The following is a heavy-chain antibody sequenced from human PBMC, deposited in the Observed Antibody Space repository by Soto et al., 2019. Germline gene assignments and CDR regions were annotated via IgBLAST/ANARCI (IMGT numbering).Heavy chain of an antibody. D-gene: IGHD3-22*01. CDR2: IFTSGYT. CDR1: GDSISSYY. Sequence: PXETLSLTCTVSGDSISSYYWNWIRQPSGKGLEWIGRIFTSGYTKYNPSLKSRVTMSVDTSKNQFSLKLSSVTAADTAVYYCARAPGGYYYFDYWGQGTLVTVSS. CDR3: ARAPGGYYYFDY. J-gene: IGHJ4*02. V-gene: IGHV4-4*07.